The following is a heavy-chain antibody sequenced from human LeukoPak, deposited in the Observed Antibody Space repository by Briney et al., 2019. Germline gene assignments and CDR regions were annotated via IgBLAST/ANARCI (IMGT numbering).Heavy chain of an antibody. CDR1: GYTFTSYH. CDR3: ARDYVDDIPMIKDY. Sequence: ASVKVSYKASGYTFTSYHMHWVRQAPGQGLEWMGKINLSGGSTTYAQKFQGRVTMTRDTSTSTVYMELSSLRSEDTAVYYCARDYVDDIPMIKDYWGQGTLVTVSS. CDR2: INLSGGST. V-gene: IGHV1-46*01. J-gene: IGHJ4*02. D-gene: IGHD2-8*01.